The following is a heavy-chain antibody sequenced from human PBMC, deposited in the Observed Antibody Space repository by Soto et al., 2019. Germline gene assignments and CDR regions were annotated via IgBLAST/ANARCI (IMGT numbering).Heavy chain of an antibody. V-gene: IGHV5-51*01. CDR1: VATYS. CDR3: ARPSNGYSGYDYRRSYYYALDV. J-gene: IGHJ6*02. D-gene: IGHD5-12*01. CDR2: IYPLNSET. Sequence: GESLKISCKGAVATYSIAWVRQLPGKGLEWMGIIYPLNSETRYSPSFQGQVTISADTSTDTAYLQWSSLKASDTATYYCARPSNGYSGYDYRRSYYYALDVWGQGTTVTVSS.